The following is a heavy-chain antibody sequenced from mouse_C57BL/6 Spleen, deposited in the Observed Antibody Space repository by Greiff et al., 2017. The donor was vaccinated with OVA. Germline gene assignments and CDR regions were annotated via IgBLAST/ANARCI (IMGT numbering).Heavy chain of an antibody. J-gene: IGHJ3*01. CDR3: ARDQVDDGYPYWFAY. D-gene: IGHD2-3*01. CDR2: ISYDGSN. CDR1: GYSITSGYY. V-gene: IGHV3-6*01. Sequence: ESGPGLVKPSQSLSLTCSVTGYSITSGYYWNWIRQFPGNKLEWMGYISYDGSNNYNPSLKNRISNTRDTSKNQFFLKLNSVTTEDTATYYGARDQVDDGYPYWFAYWGQGTLVTVSA.